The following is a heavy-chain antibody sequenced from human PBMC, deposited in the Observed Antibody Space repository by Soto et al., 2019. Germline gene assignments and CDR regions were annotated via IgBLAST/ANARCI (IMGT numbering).Heavy chain of an antibody. CDR1: GVSLTNYY. Sequence: PSETLSLTCTVSGVSLTNYYWSWIRQPAGKGLEWIGRIFTSESTNYNPSLRGRVTMSVDTSKNQFSLKLTSVTAADTAMYYCAVDYGGNSFDYWGQGTLVTVSS. CDR2: IFTSEST. D-gene: IGHD4-17*01. V-gene: IGHV4-4*07. CDR3: AVDYGGNSFDY. J-gene: IGHJ4*02.